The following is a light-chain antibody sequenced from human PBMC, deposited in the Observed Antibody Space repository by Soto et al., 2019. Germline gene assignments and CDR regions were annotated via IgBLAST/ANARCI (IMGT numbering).Light chain of an antibody. CDR2: KAS. CDR3: QHYKSYSEA. V-gene: IGKV1-5*03. J-gene: IGKJ1*01. Sequence: DIQMTQSPSTLSGSVGDRVTITCRASQTISSWLAWYQQKPGKAPKLLIYKASTLKSGVPSRFSGSGSGTEFTLTISSLQPDAVATYYCQHYKSYSEAFGQGTKVELK. CDR1: QTISSW.